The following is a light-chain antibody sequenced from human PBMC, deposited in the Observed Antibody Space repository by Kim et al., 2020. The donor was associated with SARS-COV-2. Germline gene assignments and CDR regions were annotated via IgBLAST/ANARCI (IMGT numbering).Light chain of an antibody. J-gene: IGKJ4*01. CDR3: QQHGQWPLT. Sequence: GTPGESATLSCRASESVGRLLAWYQQKPGQAPRLLIYHASTRATGIPARFTGSGSGTEFTVTISSLQSEDVAVYYCQQHGQWPLTFGGGTKVDIK. CDR1: ESVGRL. V-gene: IGKV3-15*01. CDR2: HAS.